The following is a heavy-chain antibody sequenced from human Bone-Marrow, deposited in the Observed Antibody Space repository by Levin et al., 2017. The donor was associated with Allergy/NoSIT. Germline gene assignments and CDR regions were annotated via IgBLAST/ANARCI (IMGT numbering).Heavy chain of an antibody. CDR1: GFTFSSYS. J-gene: IGHJ4*02. Sequence: SCAASGFTFSSYSMNWVRQAPGKGLEWVSYISSGGGTIYYADSVKGRFTISRDNAKNSLYLQMNSLRAEDTSVYYCARPYSSGWYPPDYWGQGTLVTVSS. D-gene: IGHD6-19*01. CDR3: ARPYSSGWYPPDY. V-gene: IGHV3-48*01. CDR2: ISSGGGTI.